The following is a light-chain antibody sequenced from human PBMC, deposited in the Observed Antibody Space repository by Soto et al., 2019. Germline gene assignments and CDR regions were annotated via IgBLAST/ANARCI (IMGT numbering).Light chain of an antibody. J-gene: IGKJ3*01. Sequence: EIVLTQSPGTLSLSPGERATLSCRASQSVSSSYLLWYQQKPGQAPRLLIYGASTRATGIPDRFSGSGSGTDFTLTISRLEPEDLAVYYCQLYSSALITFGPGTKVDIK. CDR2: GAS. V-gene: IGKV3-20*01. CDR3: QLYSSALIT. CDR1: QSVSSSY.